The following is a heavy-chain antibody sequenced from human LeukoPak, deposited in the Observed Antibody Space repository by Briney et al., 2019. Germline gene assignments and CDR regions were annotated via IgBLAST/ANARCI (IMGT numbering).Heavy chain of an antibody. J-gene: IGHJ4*02. V-gene: IGHV1-18*01. CDR1: GYTFTSYD. D-gene: IGHD3-22*01. Sequence: GASVKVSCKASGYTFTSYDINWVRQAPGQGLEWMGWISAYNGNTNYAQKLQGRVTMTTDTSTSTAYMELRSLRSDDTAVYYCARDYYYDSSGYYYPFDYWGQGTLVTVSS. CDR2: ISAYNGNT. CDR3: ARDYYYDSSGYYYPFDY.